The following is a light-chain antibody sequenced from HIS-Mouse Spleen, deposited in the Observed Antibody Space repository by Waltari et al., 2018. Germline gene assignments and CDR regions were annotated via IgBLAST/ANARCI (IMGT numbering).Light chain of an antibody. V-gene: IGKV3-15*01. J-gene: IGKJ5*01. CDR2: GAS. CDR1: QSVSSN. CDR3: QQYNNWRIV. Sequence: EIVMTQSPATLSVSPGERATLSCRASQSVSSNLAWYQQKPCQAPRLLIYGASTRATGIPARFSGSGSGTEFTLTISSLQSEDFAVYYCQQYNNWRIVFGQGTRLEIK.